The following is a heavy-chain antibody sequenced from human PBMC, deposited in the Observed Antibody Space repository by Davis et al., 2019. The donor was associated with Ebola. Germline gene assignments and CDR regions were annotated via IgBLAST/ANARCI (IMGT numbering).Heavy chain of an antibody. D-gene: IGHD2-2*01. CDR2: INSDGSST. J-gene: IGHJ6*02. Sequence: GALKISCAASGFTFSSYWMHWVRQAPGKGLVWVSRINSDGSSTSYADSVKGRFTISRDNAKNTLYLQMNSLRAEDTAVYYCARGYQLLPYGMDVRGQGTTVTVSS. CDR3: ARGYQLLPYGMDV. V-gene: IGHV3-74*01. CDR1: GFTFSSYW.